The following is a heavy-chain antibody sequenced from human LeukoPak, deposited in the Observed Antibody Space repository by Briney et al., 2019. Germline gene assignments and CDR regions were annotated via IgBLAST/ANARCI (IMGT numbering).Heavy chain of an antibody. CDR1: GYTFTSYG. Sequence: ASVKVSCKASGYTFTSYGISWVRHAPGQGLEWMGWISAYNGNTNYAQKLQGRVTMTIDTSTSTAYMELRSLRYDDTAVYYCASGILGDSSGYRVYYMDVWGKGTTVTVYS. J-gene: IGHJ6*03. D-gene: IGHD3-22*01. CDR3: ASGILGDSSGYRVYYMDV. V-gene: IGHV1-18*01. CDR2: ISAYNGNT.